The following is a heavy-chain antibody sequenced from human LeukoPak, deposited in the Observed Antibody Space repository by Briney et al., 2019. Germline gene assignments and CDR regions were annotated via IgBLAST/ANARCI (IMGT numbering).Heavy chain of an antibody. CDR1: GYTFTSYY. CDR2: INPSGGRT. V-gene: IGHV1-46*03. D-gene: IGHD2-2*01. Sequence: ASVKVSCKASGYTFTSYYMHWVRQAPGQGLGWVGIINPSGGRTSYAQKFQGRGTMTRVTSTSTGYTELSSLRSEDTAVYYSARNIVVVPAASNWFDPWGQGTLVTVSS. J-gene: IGHJ5*02. CDR3: ARNIVVVPAASNWFDP.